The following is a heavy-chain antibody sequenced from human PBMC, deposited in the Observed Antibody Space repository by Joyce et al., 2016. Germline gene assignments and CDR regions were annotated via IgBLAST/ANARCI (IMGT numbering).Heavy chain of an antibody. CDR2: IGPACVP. V-gene: IGHV3-13*05. CDR1: GFTLSSKD. D-gene: IGHD3-3*01. CDR3: VTGGAFGTTWTAFDF. J-gene: IGHJ4*02. Sequence: EVQLVESGGGLVQPGGSLRLSCAASGFTLSSKDIHWVRQATGKGLEWVSAIGPACVPFYSGSVKGRFTISRENAHNSLHLQMNSLRAGDTAVYYCVTGGAFGTTWTAFDFWGQGTLVTVSP.